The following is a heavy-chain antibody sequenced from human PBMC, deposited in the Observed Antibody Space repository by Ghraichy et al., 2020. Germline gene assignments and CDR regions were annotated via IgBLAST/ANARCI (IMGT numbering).Heavy chain of an antibody. CDR2: TYYRSTWYS. CDR3: VRGQWSAFNF. J-gene: IGHJ4*02. Sequence: SQTLSLTCVISGDSLSSNGVAWNWIRQSPSRGLEWLGRTYYRSTWYSEYAISVKSRITINPDTSKNQFSLHLSSLTPGDTALYYCVRGQWSAFNFWGQGTLVTVSS. D-gene: IGHD6-19*01. V-gene: IGHV6-1*01. CDR1: GDSLSSNGVA.